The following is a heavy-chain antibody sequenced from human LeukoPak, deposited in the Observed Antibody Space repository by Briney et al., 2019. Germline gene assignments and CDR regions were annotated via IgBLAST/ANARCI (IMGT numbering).Heavy chain of an antibody. CDR1: GFSVSTNY. CDR3: AREYRTRTGSLDY. CDR2: IYADGST. Sequence: GGSLRLSCAASGFSVSTNYMTWVRQSPGKGLEWGSVIYADGSTYYSISVKGRFTISRDNTKNTLYLQMSRLRADDTAMYFCAREYRTRTGSLDYWGQGTLVTVSS. J-gene: IGHJ4*02. D-gene: IGHD3/OR15-3a*01. V-gene: IGHV3-66*01.